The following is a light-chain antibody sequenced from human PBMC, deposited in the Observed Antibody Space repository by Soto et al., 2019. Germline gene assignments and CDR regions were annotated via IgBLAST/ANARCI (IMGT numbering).Light chain of an antibody. Sequence: QSALTQPASVSGSPGQSITISCTGTSSDVGSYNYVSWYQQHPGKAPKLMISEVSNRPSGVSNRFSASKSGNTASLSISGLQAEDEADYYCSSYTSRSTRYVFGTGTKLTVL. J-gene: IGLJ1*01. CDR3: SSYTSRSTRYV. CDR1: SSDVGSYNY. V-gene: IGLV2-14*01. CDR2: EVS.